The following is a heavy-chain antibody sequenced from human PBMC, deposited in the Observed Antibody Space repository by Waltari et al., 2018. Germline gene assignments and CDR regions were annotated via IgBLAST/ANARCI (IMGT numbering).Heavy chain of an antibody. V-gene: IGHV3-23*01. CDR2: IIGTSGNT. Sequence: EVQLLESGGGLVQPGGSLSLSCAASGSTFWSHDMIWVRQAPGKGLEWVSGIIGTSGNTYYADSVQGRFSISRDTSKNTLYLQMNSLRVEDTAVYYCVKGFWGDYWGQGTLVTVSS. D-gene: IGHD3-16*01. J-gene: IGHJ4*02. CDR3: VKGFWGDY. CDR1: GSTFWSHD.